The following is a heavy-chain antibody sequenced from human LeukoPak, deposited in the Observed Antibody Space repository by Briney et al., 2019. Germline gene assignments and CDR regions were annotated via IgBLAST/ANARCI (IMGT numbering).Heavy chain of an antibody. Sequence: ASVKVSCKASGYTFTSYGISWVRQAPGQGLEWMGWISAYNGSTNYAQKFQGRVTITADESTSTAYMELSSLRSEDTAVYYCARAVDTAMVSYYYYGMDVWGQGTTVTVSS. CDR1: GYTFTSYG. D-gene: IGHD5-18*01. J-gene: IGHJ6*02. CDR3: ARAVDTAMVSYYYYGMDV. CDR2: ISAYNGST. V-gene: IGHV1-18*01.